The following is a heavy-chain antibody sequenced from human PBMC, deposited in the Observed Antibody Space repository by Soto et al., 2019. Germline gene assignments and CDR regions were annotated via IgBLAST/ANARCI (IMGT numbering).Heavy chain of an antibody. CDR3: AAGNVDSMLES. CDR1: GGSISSRDW. J-gene: IGHJ4*02. Sequence: QVQLQESGPGLVKPSGTLSVTCAVSGGSISSRDWWTWVRQAPGKGLEWIGKICHSGGTNYSPSLKSRVTISVDKSRKSFSLDLSSVTAADTAVYFCAAGNVDSMLESWGRGTLVTVSS. D-gene: IGHD3-3*01. V-gene: IGHV4-4*02. CDR2: ICHSGGT.